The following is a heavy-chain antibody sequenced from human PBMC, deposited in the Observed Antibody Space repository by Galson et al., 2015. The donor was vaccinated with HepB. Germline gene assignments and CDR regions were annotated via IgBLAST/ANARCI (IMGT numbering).Heavy chain of an antibody. CDR3: AKDFAWIQLWLHYYYGMDV. V-gene: IGHV3-30*02. J-gene: IGHJ6*02. CDR1: GFTFSSYG. CDR2: IRYDGSNK. D-gene: IGHD5-18*01. Sequence: SLRLSCAASGFTFSSYGMHWVRQAPGKGLEWVAFIRYDGSNKYYADSVKGRFTISRDNSKNTLYLQMNSLRAEDTAVYYCAKDFAWIQLWLHYYYGMDVWGQGTTVTVSS.